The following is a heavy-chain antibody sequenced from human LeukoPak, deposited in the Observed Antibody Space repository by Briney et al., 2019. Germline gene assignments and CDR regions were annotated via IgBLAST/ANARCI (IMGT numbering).Heavy chain of an antibody. Sequence: KQEESERYTVDSVKGRFTISRDNAKNSVYLHMNSLRVEDTALYYCARLSAYYYGSFFYYYMDVWGKGTTVTASS. D-gene: IGHD3-10*01. CDR3: ARLSAYYYGSFFYYYMDV. CDR2: KQEESER. J-gene: IGHJ6*03. V-gene: IGHV3-7*01.